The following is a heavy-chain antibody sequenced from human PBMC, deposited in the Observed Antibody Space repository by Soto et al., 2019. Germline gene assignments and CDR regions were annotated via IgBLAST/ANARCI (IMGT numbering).Heavy chain of an antibody. CDR3: ARLLHGYSPVFYY. J-gene: IGHJ4*02. CDR1: GGTFSSYA. V-gene: IGHV1-69*12. CDR2: IIPIFGTA. D-gene: IGHD5-18*01. Sequence: QVQLVQSGAAVKKPGSSVKVSCKASGGTFSSYAISWVRQAPGQGLEWMGGIIPIFGTANYAQKFQGRVTITAHESTSTAYMELSSLRSEDTAVYYFARLLHGYSPVFYYWGQGTLVTVSS.